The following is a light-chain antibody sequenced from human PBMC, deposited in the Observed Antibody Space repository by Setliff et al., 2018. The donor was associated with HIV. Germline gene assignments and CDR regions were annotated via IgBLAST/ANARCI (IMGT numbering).Light chain of an antibody. J-gene: IGLJ1*01. CDR3: AAWDDSLSGFYV. CDR1: SSNIGAGYD. Sequence: QSALTQPPSVSGAPGQRVTISCTGSSSNIGAGYDVHWYQQLPGTAPKLLIYGNSNRPSGVPDRFSGSKSGASASLAISGLRSEDEADYYCAAWDDSLSGFYVFGTGTKVTV. CDR2: GNS. V-gene: IGLV1-40*03.